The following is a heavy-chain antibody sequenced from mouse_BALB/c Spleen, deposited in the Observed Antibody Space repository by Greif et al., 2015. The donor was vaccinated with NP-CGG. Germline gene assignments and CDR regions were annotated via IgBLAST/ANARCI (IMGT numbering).Heavy chain of an antibody. D-gene: IGHD2-14*01. V-gene: IGHV2-6*02. CDR3: ARNNYRYGSYAMDY. CDR1: GFSLTSYG. J-gene: IGHJ4*01. Sequence: QVQLQQSGPGLVAPSQSLSITCTVSGFSLTSYGVHWVRQPPGKGLEWLVVIWSDGSTTYNSALKSRLSISKDNSKSQVFLKMNSLQTDDTAMYYCARNNYRYGSYAMDYWGQGTSVTVSS. CDR2: IWSDGST.